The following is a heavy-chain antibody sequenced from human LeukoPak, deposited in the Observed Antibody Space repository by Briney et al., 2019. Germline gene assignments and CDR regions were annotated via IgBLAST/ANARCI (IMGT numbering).Heavy chain of an antibody. Sequence: PSETLSLTCTVSGGSISSYYWSWIRQPPGKGLEWIGYIYYSGSTNYNPSLKSRVTISVDTSKNQFSLKLSSVTAADTAVYYCARRGRAEAFDIWGQGTMVTVSS. D-gene: IGHD3-10*01. J-gene: IGHJ3*02. CDR1: GGSISSYY. CDR2: IYYSGST. V-gene: IGHV4-59*08. CDR3: ARRGRAEAFDI.